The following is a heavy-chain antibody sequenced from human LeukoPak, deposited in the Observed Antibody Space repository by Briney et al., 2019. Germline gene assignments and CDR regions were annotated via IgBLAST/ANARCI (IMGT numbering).Heavy chain of an antibody. J-gene: IGHJ4*02. CDR3: ARVYGGNSVVFDY. CDR2: ISYDGSNK. D-gene: IGHD4-23*01. CDR1: GFTFSSYA. V-gene: IGHV3-30-3*01. Sequence: PGGSLRLSCAASGFTFSSYAMSWVRQAPGKGLEWVAVISYDGSNKYYADSVKGRFTISRDNSKNTLYLQMNSLRAEDTAVYYCARVYGGNSVVFDYWGQGTLVTVSS.